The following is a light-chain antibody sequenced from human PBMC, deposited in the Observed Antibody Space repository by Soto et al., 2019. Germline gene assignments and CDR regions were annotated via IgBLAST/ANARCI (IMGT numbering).Light chain of an antibody. CDR1: RSDVGGYNY. CDR3: SSYTSSSDLDV. V-gene: IGLV2-14*01. J-gene: IGLJ1*01. CDR2: DVS. Sequence: QSALTQPASVSGSPGQLITISCTGTRSDVGGYNYVSWYQQHPGKAPKLMIYDVSNRPSGVSNRFSGSKSGNTASLTISGLQAEDEADYYCSSYTSSSDLDVFGTGTKLTVL.